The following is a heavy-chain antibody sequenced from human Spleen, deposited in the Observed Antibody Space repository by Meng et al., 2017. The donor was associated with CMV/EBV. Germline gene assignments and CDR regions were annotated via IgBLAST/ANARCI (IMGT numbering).Heavy chain of an antibody. V-gene: IGHV4-30-4*01. Sequence: QVQVQESGPGMVKPSQTLSLTCTVSGGSLSSCDFFWNWLRQPPGKGLEWIGYIYYSGNTYYNPSLKSRVTISIDTSKNQFSLKLSSVTAADTAVYYCARAEYYNWFDPWGQGTLVTVSS. CDR2: IYYSGNT. CDR1: GGSLSSCDFF. D-gene: IGHD1-14*01. J-gene: IGHJ5*02. CDR3: ARAEYYNWFDP.